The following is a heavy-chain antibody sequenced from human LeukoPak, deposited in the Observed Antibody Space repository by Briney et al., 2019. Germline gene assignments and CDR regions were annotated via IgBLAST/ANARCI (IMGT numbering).Heavy chain of an antibody. V-gene: IGHV1-2*02. CDR1: GYTFTGYY. D-gene: IGHD6-13*01. CDR2: INPISGGT. J-gene: IGHJ4*02. Sequence: PRASVKVSCKASGYTFTGYYMHWVRQAPGQGLEWMGWINPISGGTNYAQKFHGRVTMTRDTSIDTDYMELSRLTSDDTAVYYCARDTTGEQQLAPYYFDYWGQGTLVTVSS. CDR3: ARDTTGEQQLAPYYFDY.